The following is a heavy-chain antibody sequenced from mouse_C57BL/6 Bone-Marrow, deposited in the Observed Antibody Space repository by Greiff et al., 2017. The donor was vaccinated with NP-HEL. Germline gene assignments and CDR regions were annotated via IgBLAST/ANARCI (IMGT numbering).Heavy chain of an antibody. CDR3: AREDGNDGGWYFDV. V-gene: IGHV1-85*01. CDR2: IYPRDGST. J-gene: IGHJ1*03. CDR1: GYTFTSYW. D-gene: IGHD2-2*01. Sequence: QVQLQQPGAELVKPGASVKLSCKASGYTFTSYWMHWVKQRPGQGLEWIGWIYPRDGSTKYNEKFKGKATLTVDTSSSTAYMELRSLASEDSAVYFCAREDGNDGGWYFDVWGTGTTVTVSS.